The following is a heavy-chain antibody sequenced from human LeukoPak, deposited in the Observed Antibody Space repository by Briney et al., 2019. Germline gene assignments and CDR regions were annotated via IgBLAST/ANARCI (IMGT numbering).Heavy chain of an antibody. CDR3: AKDSSSFYFDY. Sequence: PGRSLRLSCAASGFAFSSYGMHWVRQAPGKGLEWVAVIWYDGSNKYYADSVKGRFTISRDNSKNTLYVQMNSLRAEDTAVYYCAKDSSSFYFDYWGQGTLVTVSS. CDR2: IWYDGSNK. D-gene: IGHD6-6*01. J-gene: IGHJ4*02. CDR1: GFAFSSYG. V-gene: IGHV3-33*06.